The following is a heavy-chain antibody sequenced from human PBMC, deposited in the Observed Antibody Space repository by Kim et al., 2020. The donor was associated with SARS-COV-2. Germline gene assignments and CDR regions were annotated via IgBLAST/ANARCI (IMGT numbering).Heavy chain of an antibody. CDR2: ISSSGSTI. D-gene: IGHD1-1*01. V-gene: IGHV3-11*01. J-gene: IGHJ4*02. CDR3: ARDLKSVPQYYFDY. Sequence: GGSLRLSCAASGFTFSDYYMSWIRQAPGKGLEWVSYISSSGSTIYYADSVKGRFTISRDNAKNSLYLQMNSLRAEDTAVYYCARDLKSVPQYYFDYWGQGTLVTVSS. CDR1: GFTFSDYY.